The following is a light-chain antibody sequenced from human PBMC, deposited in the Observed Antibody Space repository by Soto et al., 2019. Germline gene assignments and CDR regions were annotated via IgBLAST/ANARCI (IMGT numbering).Light chain of an antibody. Sequence: AIQMTLSQSSLSASVGDRVTITCLRQHVSRSALGWYQKNPGNAPKLLFYKASRLNSGVPSRFSGSGSGTDFTLTISRLEPEDFAVYYCQQYGSSPLTFGGGTKVDIK. V-gene: IGKV1-13*02. CDR2: KAS. CDR3: QQYGSSPLT. CDR1: HVSRSA. J-gene: IGKJ4*01.